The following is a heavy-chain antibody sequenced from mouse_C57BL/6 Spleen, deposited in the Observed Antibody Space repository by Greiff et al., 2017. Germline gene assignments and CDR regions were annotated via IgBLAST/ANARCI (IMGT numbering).Heavy chain of an antibody. CDR3: ARPNWDVGEAMDY. J-gene: IGHJ4*01. CDR1: GYTFTSYW. V-gene: IGHV1-53*01. CDR2: INPRNGGT. D-gene: IGHD4-1*01. Sequence: LQQPGTELVKPGASVKLSCKASGYTFTSYWMHWVKQRPGQGLEWSGNINPRNGGTNYNEKLKSKATLTVDKSSSTAYMQLSSLSSEDSAVYYGARPNWDVGEAMDYWGQGTSVTVSS.